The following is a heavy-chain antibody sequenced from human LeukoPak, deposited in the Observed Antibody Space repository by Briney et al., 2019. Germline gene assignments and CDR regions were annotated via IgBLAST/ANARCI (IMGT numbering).Heavy chain of an antibody. CDR3: ARHHSSAYPFDY. J-gene: IGHJ4*02. CDR1: GGSISHYY. V-gene: IGHV4-59*08. CDR2: VSNSGTT. Sequence: SETLSLTCTVSGGSISHYYWSWIRQSPGKGLEWIGYVSNSGTTNYRPSLRSRVTVSVDTPQNHVSLKLTSMTAADTGLYYCARHHSSAYPFDYWGQGTLVTVSS. D-gene: IGHD3-22*01.